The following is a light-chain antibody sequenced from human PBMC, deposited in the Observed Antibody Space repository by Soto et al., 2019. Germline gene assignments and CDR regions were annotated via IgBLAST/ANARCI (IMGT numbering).Light chain of an antibody. V-gene: IGLV1-40*01. CDR2: GNN. J-gene: IGLJ1*01. Sequence: QLVLTQPPSVSGAPGQSITISCTGSSSNIGAGYDVHWYQQVPGTAPKLLIYGNNNRASGVPDRFSVAKSGTSASLAISGFQAEDEADYYCQSYDNSLTYVFGTGTKLTVL. CDR3: QSYDNSLTYV. CDR1: SSNIGAGYD.